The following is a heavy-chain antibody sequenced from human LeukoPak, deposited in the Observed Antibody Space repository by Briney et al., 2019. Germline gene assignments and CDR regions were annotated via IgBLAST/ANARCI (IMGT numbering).Heavy chain of an antibody. CDR2: IIPILGIA. CDR1: GGTFSSYT. Sequence: SVKVSCKASGGTFSSYTISWVRQAPGQGLEWMGRIIPILGIANYAQKFQGRVTITADKSTSTAYMELSNLRSEDTAVYYCAIVSRRMPDCCDYWGQGTLVTVSS. J-gene: IGHJ4*02. D-gene: IGHD2-15*01. V-gene: IGHV1-69*02. CDR3: AIVSRRMPDCCDY.